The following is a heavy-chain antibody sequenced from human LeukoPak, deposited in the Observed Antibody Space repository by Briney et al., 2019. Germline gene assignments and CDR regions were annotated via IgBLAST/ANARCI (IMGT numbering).Heavy chain of an antibody. J-gene: IGHJ6*03. D-gene: IGHD5-18*01. V-gene: IGHV3-11*01. CDR1: GFTFSDYY. CDR3: AKGAREQLRDYMDV. CDR2: ISSSGSTI. Sequence: GGSLRLSCAASGFTFSDYYMSWIRQAPGKGLEWVSYISSSGSTIYYADSVKGRFTISRDNAKNSLYLQMNSLRAEDMALYYCAKGAREQLRDYMDVWGKGTTVTVSS.